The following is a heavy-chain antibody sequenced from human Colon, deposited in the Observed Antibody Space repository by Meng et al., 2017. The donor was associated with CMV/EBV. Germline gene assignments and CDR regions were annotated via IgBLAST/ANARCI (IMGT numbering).Heavy chain of an antibody. J-gene: IGHJ4*02. CDR1: GYTFTNFG. Sequence: VQLVQVGAEVKKPGASVKVSCKTSGYTFTNFGISWVRQAPGQGLEWMAYISPYNGDTNYAQRFQGRVALTTDTSTSTVYMELGSLTSDDTAMYYCARELARGGYWGQGTLVTVSS. CDR2: ISPYNGDT. V-gene: IGHV1-18*01. CDR3: ARELARGGY.